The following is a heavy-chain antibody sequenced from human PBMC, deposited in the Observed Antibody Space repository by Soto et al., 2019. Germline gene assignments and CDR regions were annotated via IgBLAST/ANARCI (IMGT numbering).Heavy chain of an antibody. D-gene: IGHD3-22*01. Sequence: PGGSLRLSCAASGFTFSSYGMHWVRQAPGKGLEWVAVISYDGSNKYYADSVKGRFTISRDNSKNTLYLQMNSLRAEDTAVYYCANEGRVLDYNYYDSGAYYGMDVWGQGTTVTVSS. CDR3: ANEGRVLDYNYYDSGAYYGMDV. V-gene: IGHV3-30*18. CDR1: GFTFSSYG. CDR2: ISYDGSNK. J-gene: IGHJ6*02.